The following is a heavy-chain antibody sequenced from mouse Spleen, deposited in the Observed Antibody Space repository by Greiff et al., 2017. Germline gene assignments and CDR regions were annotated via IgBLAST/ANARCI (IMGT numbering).Heavy chain of an antibody. Sequence: EVQGVESGGGLVKPGGSLKLSCAASGFTFSSYTMSWVRQTPEKRLEWVATISGGGGNTYYPDSVKGRFTISRDNAKNTLYLQMSSLRSEDTALYYCARQGNSWFAYWGQGTLVTVSA. V-gene: IGHV5-9*01. CDR1: GFTFSSYT. J-gene: IGHJ3*01. CDR2: ISGGGGNT. CDR3: ARQGNSWFAY.